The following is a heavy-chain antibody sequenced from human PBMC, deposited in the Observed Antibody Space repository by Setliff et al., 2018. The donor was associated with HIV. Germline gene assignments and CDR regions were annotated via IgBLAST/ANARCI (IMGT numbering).Heavy chain of an antibody. CDR3: ARHQGKYYDSSGYSGRFFDL. J-gene: IGHJ2*01. CDR1: GGSISSYY. Sequence: PSETLSLTCTVSGGSISSYYWSWIRQPPGKGLEWIGYVYYTGSTNYNPSRKSRVTISIDTSKNQFSLKLCSVTAADTAVYYCARHQGKYYDSSGYSGRFFDLWGRGTLVTVSS. V-gene: IGHV4-59*08. CDR2: VYYTGST. D-gene: IGHD3-22*01.